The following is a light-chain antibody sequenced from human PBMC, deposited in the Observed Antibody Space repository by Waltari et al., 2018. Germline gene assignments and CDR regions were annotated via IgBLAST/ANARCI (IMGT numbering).Light chain of an antibody. J-gene: IGLJ2*01. CDR2: DVS. V-gene: IGLV2-14*01. CDR3: SSYTSSNTVI. CDR1: SSDVGGYNH. Sequence: QSALTLPASVSGSPGQSTTISCTGTSSDVGGYNHVPWYQQYPGKVPKLMIYDVSKWPSGVSNRFSGSKSGNTASLTISGLQAEDEADYYCSSYTSSNTVIFGGGTKLTVL.